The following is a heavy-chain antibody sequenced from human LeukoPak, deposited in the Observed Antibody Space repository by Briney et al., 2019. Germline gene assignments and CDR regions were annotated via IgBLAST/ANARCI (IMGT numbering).Heavy chain of an antibody. V-gene: IGHV1-46*01. CDR3: ARETQLLLDY. D-gene: IGHD2-21*01. CDR2: INPSGGST. J-gene: IGHJ4*02. Sequence: ASVKVSCKASGYTFTSYYMHWVRQAPGQGLEWMGIINPSGGSTTYAQKFQGRVTMTRDTSTSTVYMELSSLGSEDTAVYYCARETQLLLDYWGQGTLVTVSS. CDR1: GYTFTSYY.